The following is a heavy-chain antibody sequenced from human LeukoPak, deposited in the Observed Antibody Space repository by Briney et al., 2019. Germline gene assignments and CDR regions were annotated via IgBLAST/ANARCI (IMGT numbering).Heavy chain of an antibody. CDR1: GGTFSSYA. J-gene: IGHJ4*02. CDR2: IIPILGIA. Sequence: GASVKVSCKASGGTFSSYAISWVRQAPGQGLEWMGRIIPILGIANYAQKFQGRVTITADKSTGTAYMELSSLRSEDTAVYYCARIAGTNWGSDYWGQGTLVTVSS. V-gene: IGHV1-69*04. D-gene: IGHD7-27*01. CDR3: ARIAGTNWGSDY.